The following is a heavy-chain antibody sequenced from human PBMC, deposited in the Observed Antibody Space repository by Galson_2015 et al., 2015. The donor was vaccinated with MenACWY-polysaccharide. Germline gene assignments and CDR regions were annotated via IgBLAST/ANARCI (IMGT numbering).Heavy chain of an antibody. J-gene: IGHJ4*02. CDR2: ISASGGGT. CDR3: AKYGSGSFYLD. V-gene: IGHV3-23*01. D-gene: IGHD3-10*01. Sequence: SLRLSCAASGFTFTTYAMNWVRQAPGKGLEWVSAISASGGGTHYADSVKGRFTISRDNSKNTLYLQMNSRRAEDTAVYYCAKYGSGSFYLDWGQGTLVTVSS. CDR1: GFTFTTYA.